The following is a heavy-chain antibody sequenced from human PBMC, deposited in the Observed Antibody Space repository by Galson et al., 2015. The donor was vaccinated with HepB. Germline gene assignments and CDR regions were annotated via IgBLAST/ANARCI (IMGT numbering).Heavy chain of an antibody. CDR2: IKQDGSEK. Sequence: SLRLSCAASGFTFSSYWMSWVRQAPGKGLEWVANIKQDGSEKYYVDSVKGRFTISRDNAKNSLYLQMNSLRAEDTAVYYCARGSITIFGVVIIRQYYFDYWGQGTLVTVSS. CDR3: ARGSITIFGVVIIRQYYFDY. V-gene: IGHV3-7*03. J-gene: IGHJ4*02. CDR1: GFTFSSYW. D-gene: IGHD3-3*01.